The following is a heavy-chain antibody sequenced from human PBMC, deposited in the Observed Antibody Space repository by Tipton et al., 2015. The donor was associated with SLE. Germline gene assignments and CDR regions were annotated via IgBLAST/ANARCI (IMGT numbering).Heavy chain of an antibody. D-gene: IGHD2-21*02. V-gene: IGHV1-18*04. Sequence: QLVQSGGEVKKPGASVKVSCKASGYTFTSYGISWVRQAPGQGLEWMGWISAYNGNTNYAQNLQGRVTMTTDTSTSTVYMELRSLRSDDTAVYYCARAGDWGWGNYYMDVWGKGTTVTVSS. CDR3: ARAGDWGWGNYYMDV. CDR1: GYTFTSYG. CDR2: ISAYNGNT. J-gene: IGHJ6*03.